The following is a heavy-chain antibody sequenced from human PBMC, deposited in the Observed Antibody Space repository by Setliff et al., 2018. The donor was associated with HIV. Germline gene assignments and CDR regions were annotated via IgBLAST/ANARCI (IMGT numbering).Heavy chain of an antibody. Sequence: GASVKVSCKASGYTFTSYYMHWVRQAPGQGLEWMGIIKPRGGSTSYAQQFQGRVTMTRDTSTSTAYMELSSLRSEDTAVYYCARDPNRIAVAGTFDYWGQGTLVTVSS. CDR3: ARDPNRIAVAGTFDY. CDR1: GYTFTSYY. D-gene: IGHD6-19*01. J-gene: IGHJ4*02. CDR2: IKPRGGST. V-gene: IGHV1-46*01.